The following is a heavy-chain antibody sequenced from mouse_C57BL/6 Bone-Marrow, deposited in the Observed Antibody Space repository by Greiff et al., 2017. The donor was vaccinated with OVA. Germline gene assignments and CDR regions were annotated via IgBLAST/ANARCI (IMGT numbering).Heavy chain of an antibody. CDR2: IDPENGDT. D-gene: IGHD2-4*01. Sequence: EVQLQQSGAELVRPGASVKLSCTASGFNIKDDYMHWVKQRPEQGLEWIGWIDPENGDTAYASKFQGKATITADTSSNTAYLQLSSLTSEDTAVYYCTTTIYYDYDVGFAYWGQGTLVTVSA. J-gene: IGHJ3*01. CDR1: GFNIKDDY. CDR3: TTTIYYDYDVGFAY. V-gene: IGHV14-4*01.